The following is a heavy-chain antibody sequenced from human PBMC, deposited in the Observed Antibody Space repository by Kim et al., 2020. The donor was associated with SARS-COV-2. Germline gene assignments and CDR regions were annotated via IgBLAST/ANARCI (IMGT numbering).Heavy chain of an antibody. CDR1: GYTFTSYY. V-gene: IGHV1-46*01. Sequence: ASVKVSCKASGYTFTSYYMHWVRQAPGQGLEWMGIINPSGGSTSYAQKFQGRVTMTRDTSTSTVYMELSSLRSEDTAVYYCARAQRRTGGVIGIDYWGQGTLVTVSS. CDR2: INPSGGST. CDR3: ARAQRRTGGVIGIDY. J-gene: IGHJ4*02. D-gene: IGHD2-8*02.